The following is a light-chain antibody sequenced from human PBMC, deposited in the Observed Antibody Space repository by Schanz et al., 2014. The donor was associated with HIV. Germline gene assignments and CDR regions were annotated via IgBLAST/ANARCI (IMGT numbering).Light chain of an antibody. J-gene: IGKJ5*01. V-gene: IGKV3-20*01. CDR3: QQYVRSPIT. CDR1: QSVSSTY. Sequence: EIVMTQSPGTLSLSPGERATLSCRASQSVSSTYLAWYQQKRGQAPRLLIHGASSRATGIPDRFSGSGSGTDFRLTISRLEPEDFAVYYCQQYVRSPITFGQGTRLEIK. CDR2: GAS.